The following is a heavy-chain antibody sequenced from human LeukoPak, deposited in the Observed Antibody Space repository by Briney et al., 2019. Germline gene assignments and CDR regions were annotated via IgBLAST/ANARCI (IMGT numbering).Heavy chain of an antibody. CDR2: IYYSGST. D-gene: IGHD3-22*01. Sequence: SETLSLTCTVSGGSISSSNYYWGWIRQPPGKGLELVGSIYYSGSTFYNPSLKSRVTISVDTSKNQFSLKLSSVTAADTAVYYCARSHSRGFYYMDVWGKGTTVTVSS. CDR1: GGSISSSNYY. CDR3: ARSHSRGFYYMDV. J-gene: IGHJ6*03. V-gene: IGHV4-39*01.